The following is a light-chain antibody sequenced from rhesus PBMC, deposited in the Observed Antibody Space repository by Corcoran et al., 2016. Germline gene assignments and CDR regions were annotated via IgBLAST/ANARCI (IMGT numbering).Light chain of an antibody. J-gene: IGKJ1*01. CDR3: QHRNSYPWT. V-gene: IGKV1-25*01. Sequence: DIQMTQSPSSLSASVGDRVTITCRASQGISSYLAWYQQKPGKAPKLLIYKASTLQSGVPSRFSGSGSGTDFTRTISSLQPEDFATYCCQHRNSYPWTFGQGTKVEIK. CDR2: KAS. CDR1: QGISSY.